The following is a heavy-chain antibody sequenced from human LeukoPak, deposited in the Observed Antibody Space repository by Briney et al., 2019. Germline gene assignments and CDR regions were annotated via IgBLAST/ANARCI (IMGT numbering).Heavy chain of an antibody. Sequence: AGGSLRLSCAASGFTFSSYGMSWVRQAPGKGLEWVSGISWNSDTIGYADSVKGRFTLSRDNAKNSVYLQMNGLRPEDMALYFCAKAAGLGSYYSGIHYWGQGILVTVSS. V-gene: IGHV3-9*03. CDR1: GFTFSSYG. CDR3: AKAAGLGSYYSGIHY. J-gene: IGHJ4*02. D-gene: IGHD3-10*01. CDR2: ISWNSDTI.